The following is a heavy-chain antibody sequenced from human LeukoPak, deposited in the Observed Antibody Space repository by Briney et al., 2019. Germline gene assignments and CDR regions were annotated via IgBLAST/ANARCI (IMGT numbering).Heavy chain of an antibody. CDR1: GFTFSSYA. V-gene: IGHV3-30-3*01. CDR2: ISYDGSNK. J-gene: IGHJ4*02. D-gene: IGHD3-10*01. Sequence: GGSLRLSCAASGFTFSSYAMHWVRQAPGKGLEWVAVISYDGSNKYYADSVKGRFTISRDNSKNTLYLQMNSLRAEDTAVYYCAKDNSMVRALTDWGQGTLVTVSS. CDR3: AKDNSMVRALTD.